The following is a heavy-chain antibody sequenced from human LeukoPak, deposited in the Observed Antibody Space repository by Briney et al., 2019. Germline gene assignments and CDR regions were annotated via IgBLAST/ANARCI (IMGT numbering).Heavy chain of an antibody. CDR2: IYYTGST. CDR1: GSSITSVSHY. V-gene: IGHV4-39*01. CDR3: ARRWGNIVGVTYEY. D-gene: IGHD3-16*01. J-gene: IGHJ4*02. Sequence: SETLSLTCTISGSSITSVSHYWGCIRQPPGKGLEWIGDIYYTGSTYYSPSLRSRVTMSVHTSENQFSLRLNSVTAVDTAVYYCARRWGNIVGVTYEYWGQGTLVTVSS.